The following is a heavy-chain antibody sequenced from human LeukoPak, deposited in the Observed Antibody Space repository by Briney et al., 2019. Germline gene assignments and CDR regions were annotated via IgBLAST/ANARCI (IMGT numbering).Heavy chain of an antibody. J-gene: IGHJ4*02. D-gene: IGHD2-15*01. CDR2: GSNK. CDR3: ARNPYCSGGSCYSTSFDY. Sequence: GSNKYYADSVKGRFTISRDNSKNTLYLQMNSLRAEDTAVYYCARNPYCSGGSCYSTSFDYWGQGTLVTVSS. V-gene: IGHV3-30*03.